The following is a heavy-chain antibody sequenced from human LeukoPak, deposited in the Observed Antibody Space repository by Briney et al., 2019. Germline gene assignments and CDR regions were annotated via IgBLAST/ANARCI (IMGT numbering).Heavy chain of an antibody. CDR2: ISWNSGSI. V-gene: IGHV3-9*01. CDR3: AKDSRWLQSSDFDY. D-gene: IGHD5-24*01. J-gene: IGHJ4*02. Sequence: PGGSLRLSCAASGFTFDDYAMHWVRQAPGKGLEWVSGISWNSGSIGYADSVKGRFTISRDNAKNSLYLQMNSLRAEDTALYYCAKDSRWLQSSDFDYWGQGTLVTVSS. CDR1: GFTFDDYA.